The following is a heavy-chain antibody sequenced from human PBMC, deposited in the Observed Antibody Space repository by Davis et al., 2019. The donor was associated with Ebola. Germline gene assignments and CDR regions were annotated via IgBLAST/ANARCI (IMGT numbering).Heavy chain of an antibody. J-gene: IGHJ3*02. Sequence: GSLRLSCTVSGGSISSSSYYWGWIRRPPGKGLEWIGEINYSGSTNYNPSLKSRVTISVDTSKNQFSLNLNSVTAADTAVYYCAREVLHAFDIWGQGTMVTVSS. CDR2: INYSGST. V-gene: IGHV4-39*07. CDR1: GGSISSSSYY. CDR3: AREVLHAFDI. D-gene: IGHD1-1*01.